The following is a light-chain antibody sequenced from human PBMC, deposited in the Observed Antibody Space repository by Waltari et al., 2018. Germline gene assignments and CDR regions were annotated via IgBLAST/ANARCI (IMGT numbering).Light chain of an antibody. J-gene: IGKJ1*01. Sequence: IVMTQSPDSLAVSLGERATLNCQSSQTDLSSSKNKNFLAWYQQKPGQSPKLLSYSASNRGSAVPVTFCGSGAEKDVTLTISSLLAKDAAVYYCQKYYTIAPGTFGQGTKVEIK. CDR1: QTDLSSSKNKNF. V-gene: IGKV4-1*01. CDR3: QKYYTIAPGT. CDR2: SAS.